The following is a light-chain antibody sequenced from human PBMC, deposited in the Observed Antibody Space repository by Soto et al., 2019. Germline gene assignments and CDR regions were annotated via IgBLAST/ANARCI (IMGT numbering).Light chain of an antibody. Sequence: ALTQPRSVSGSPGQSVTISCTGTSSDVNDYKFVSWYQQHPGKAPKLMIFDVSERPSGVPDRFSASKSGNTASLSISGLQAEDEADYYCCSYAGTSSYVFGSGTKVTVL. CDR2: DVS. CDR1: SSDVNDYKF. CDR3: CSYAGTSSYV. J-gene: IGLJ1*01. V-gene: IGLV2-11*01.